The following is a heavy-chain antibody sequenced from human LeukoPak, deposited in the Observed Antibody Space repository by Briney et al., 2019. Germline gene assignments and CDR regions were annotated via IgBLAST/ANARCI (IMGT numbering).Heavy chain of an antibody. J-gene: IGHJ3*02. V-gene: IGHV4-59*01. CDR3: ARGLYDILTGTYDAFDI. CDR1: GGSISSYY. Sequence: SETLSLTCTVSGGSISSYYWSWIRQPPGKGLAWIGYIYYSGSTNYNPSLKSRVTISVDTSKNQFSLKLSSVTAADTAVYYCARGLYDILTGTYDAFDIWGQGTMVTVSS. D-gene: IGHD3-9*01. CDR2: IYYSGST.